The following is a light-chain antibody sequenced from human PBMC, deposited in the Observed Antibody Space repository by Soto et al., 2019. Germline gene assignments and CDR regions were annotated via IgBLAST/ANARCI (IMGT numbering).Light chain of an antibody. CDR2: GAS. CDR3: QQYNNSWT. V-gene: IGKV3-15*01. Sequence: EIVMTQSPATLSVSPGERATLSCRASQSVSSNLAWYQQKPGQAPRLLIYGASTRATGIPARFSGSASGTEFTLTISSLQSEDFAVYYCQQYNNSWTFGKGTKVEIK. J-gene: IGKJ1*01. CDR1: QSVSSN.